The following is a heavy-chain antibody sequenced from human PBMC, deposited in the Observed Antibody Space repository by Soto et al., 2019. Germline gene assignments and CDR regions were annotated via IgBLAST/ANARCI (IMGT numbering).Heavy chain of an antibody. D-gene: IGHD3-22*01. J-gene: IGHJ3*01. Sequence: SETLSLTCTVSGGSIRSDDHYWSWIRQPPGKGLEWSGTIYYRGTTYHNPSLKSRLTMSVDTSQNQFSLKLSSVTDADTAVYYCARLRKNFYDCSGYVLGPFYVWGQGTTVTVSS. CDR3: ARLRKNFYDCSGYVLGPFYV. V-gene: IGHV4-30-4*01. CDR2: IYYRGTT. CDR1: GGSIRSDDHY.